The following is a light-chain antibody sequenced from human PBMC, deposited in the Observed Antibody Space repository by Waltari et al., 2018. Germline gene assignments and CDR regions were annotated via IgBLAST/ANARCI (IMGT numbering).Light chain of an antibody. CDR1: QSISIY. CDR2: AES. CDR3: QQSYTIPWT. V-gene: IGKV1-39*01. J-gene: IGKJ1*01. Sequence: DIQMTQSPSSLSASVGDRVTITCRASQSISIYLNWYQQKPGKSPKLLIYAESSLQSGVPSRLSGSGAGTDFTLTISNLQPEDFATYFCQQSYTIPWTFGQGTKVEIK.